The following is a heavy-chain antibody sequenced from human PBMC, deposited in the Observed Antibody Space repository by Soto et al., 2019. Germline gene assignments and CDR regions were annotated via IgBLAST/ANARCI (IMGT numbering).Heavy chain of an antibody. CDR3: ARESSSGWSHYYYYMDV. Sequence: TLSLTCTVSGGSISSGGYYWSWIRQHPGKGLEWIGYIYYSGSTYYNPSLKSRVTISVDTSKNQFSLKLSYVTAADTAVYYCARESSSGWSHYYYYMDVWGKGTTVTVSS. J-gene: IGHJ6*03. D-gene: IGHD6-19*01. V-gene: IGHV4-31*03. CDR1: GGSISSGGYY. CDR2: IYYSGST.